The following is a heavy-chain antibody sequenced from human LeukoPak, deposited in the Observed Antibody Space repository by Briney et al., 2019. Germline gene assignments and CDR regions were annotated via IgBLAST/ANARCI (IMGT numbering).Heavy chain of an antibody. J-gene: IGHJ4*02. CDR2: ISYDGSNK. V-gene: IGHV3-30*03. CDR3: ARGNYDYVWGTYRLIDY. CDR1: GFTFSSYG. D-gene: IGHD3-16*02. Sequence: GGSLRLSCAASGFTFSSYGMHWVRQAPGKGLEWVAVISYDGSNKYYADSVKGRFTISRDNAKNSLYLQMNSLRAEDAAVYHCARGNYDYVWGTYRLIDYWGQGTLVTVSS.